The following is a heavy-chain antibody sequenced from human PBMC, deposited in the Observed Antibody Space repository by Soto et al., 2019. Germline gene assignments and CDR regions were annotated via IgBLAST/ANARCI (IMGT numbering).Heavy chain of an antibody. CDR3: VRGSVTTFAFDI. CDR1: GYTFTGYY. V-gene: IGHV1-2*04. J-gene: IGHJ3*02. Sequence: QVQLVQSGAEVKKPGASVKVSCKASGYTFTGYYMHWVRQAPGQGLEWMGWINPNSGGTNYAQKFQGWVTRPRDTSISTAYMELSRLRSDDTAVYYGVRGSVTTFAFDIWGQGTMVTVSS. CDR2: INPNSGGT. D-gene: IGHD4-17*01.